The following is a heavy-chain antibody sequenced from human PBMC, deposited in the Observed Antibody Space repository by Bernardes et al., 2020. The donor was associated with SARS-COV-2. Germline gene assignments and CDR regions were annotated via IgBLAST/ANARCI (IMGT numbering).Heavy chain of an antibody. CDR1: GYTFTGYF. CDR2: INPNTGGT. CDR3: ARTRTTISTAGIPVDY. Sequence: VKVSCKAPGYTFTGYFIHWVRQAPGQRLEWMGWINPNTGGTNYVQKFQGRVTMTRDTSITTAYMELSRLGSDDTAIYFCARTRTTISTAGIPVDYWGQGTLVTVSS. V-gene: IGHV1-2*02. D-gene: IGHD6-13*01. J-gene: IGHJ4*02.